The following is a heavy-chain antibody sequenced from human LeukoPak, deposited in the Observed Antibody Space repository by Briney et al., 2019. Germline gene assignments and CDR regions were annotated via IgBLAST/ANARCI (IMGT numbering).Heavy chain of an antibody. CDR2: IYPGDSDT. Sequence: GESLKISCKGSGYSFTNYWMGWVRQMPGKGLEWMGIIYPGDSDTRNGPSFQGQVTISADKSFSTAYLQWGSLKASDTAMYYCARLVGTNLYFDNWGQGTLVTVSS. D-gene: IGHD1-26*01. CDR3: ARLVGTNLYFDN. J-gene: IGHJ4*02. CDR1: GYSFTNYW. V-gene: IGHV5-51*01.